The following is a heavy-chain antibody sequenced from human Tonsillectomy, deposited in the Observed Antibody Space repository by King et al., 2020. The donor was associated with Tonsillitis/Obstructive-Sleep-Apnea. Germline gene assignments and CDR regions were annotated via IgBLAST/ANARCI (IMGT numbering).Heavy chain of an antibody. V-gene: IGHV1-69*01. D-gene: IGHD6-6*01. CDR2: IIPIFGTA. CDR3: ARVVLAARDYYYSMDV. J-gene: IGHJ6*03. CDR1: GGTFSSYA. Sequence: QLVQSGAEVKKPGSSVKVSCKASGGTFSSYAISWVRQAPGQRLEWMGGIIPIFGTANYAQKVQGRVTITADESTSTAYMELSSLRHEDTAVYYCARVVLAARDYYYSMDVWGKGTTVTVSS.